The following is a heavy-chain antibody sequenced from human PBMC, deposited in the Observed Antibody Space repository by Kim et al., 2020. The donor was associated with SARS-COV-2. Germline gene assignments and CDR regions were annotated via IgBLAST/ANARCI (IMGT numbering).Heavy chain of an antibody. CDR3: ASGDYGGQFDP. CDR2: IYYSGST. Sequence: SETLSLTCTVSGGSISSYYWSWIRQPPGKGLEWIGYIYYSGSTNYNPSLKSRVTISVDTSKNQFPLKLSSVTAADTAVYYCASGDYGGQFDPWGQGTLVTVSS. J-gene: IGHJ5*02. CDR1: GGSISSYY. D-gene: IGHD4-17*01. V-gene: IGHV4-59*13.